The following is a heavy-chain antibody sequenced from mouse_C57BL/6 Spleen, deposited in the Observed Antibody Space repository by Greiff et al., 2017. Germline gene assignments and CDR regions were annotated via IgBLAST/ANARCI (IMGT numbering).Heavy chain of an antibody. J-gene: IGHJ1*03. CDR2: INPSTGGT. V-gene: IGHV1-42*01. CDR3: ARGYFDV. CDR1: CYSFTGYY. Sequence: VQLQQSGPELVKPGASVKISCKASCYSFTGYYMNWVKQSPEKSLEWIGEINPSTGGTTYNQKFKAKAKLTVDKSSSTAYMQLKSLTSEDSAVYYCARGYFDVWCTGTTVTVSS.